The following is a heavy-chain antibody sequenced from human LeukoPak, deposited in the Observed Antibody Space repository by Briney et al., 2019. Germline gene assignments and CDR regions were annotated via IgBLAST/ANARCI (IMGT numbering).Heavy chain of an antibody. J-gene: IGHJ4*02. CDR2: IKQDGSEM. Sequence: GSLRLSCAASGFTFTSYWMSWVRQAPGKGLEWVANIKQDGSEMYYVDSVMGRFTISRDNAKKSVFLQMNSLRADDTAVYYCARGRSWVDYWGQGTLVTVSS. CDR3: ARGRSWVDY. CDR1: GFTFTSYW. V-gene: IGHV3-7*04. D-gene: IGHD6-13*01.